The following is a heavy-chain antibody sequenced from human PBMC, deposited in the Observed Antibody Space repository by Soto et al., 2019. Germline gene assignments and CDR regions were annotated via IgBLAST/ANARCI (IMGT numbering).Heavy chain of an antibody. CDR2: ISDDGSTT. CDR3: TRRPRVSSTGTGAH. J-gene: IGHJ4*02. CDR1: GFTFSAYW. V-gene: IGHV3-74*01. Sequence: GGSLRLSCEVSGFTFSAYWMHWVRQVPGKGLIWVSRISDDGSTTTYADSVKGRFTISRDNAKNTLYLQMNSLRAADTGLYYCTRRPRVSSTGTGAHWGQGTLVTVSS. D-gene: IGHD1-1*01.